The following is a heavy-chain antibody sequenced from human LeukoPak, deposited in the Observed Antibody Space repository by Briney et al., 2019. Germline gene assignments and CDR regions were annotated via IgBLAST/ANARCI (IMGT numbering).Heavy chain of an antibody. CDR3: AAIGYSYGYSYYYYGMDV. CDR2: IKQDGSEK. J-gene: IGHJ6*02. Sequence: GGSLRLSCAASGFTFSSYWMSWVRQAPGKGLEWVANIKQDGSEKYYVDSVKGRFTISRDNAKNSLYLQMNSLRAEDTAVYYCAAIGYSYGYSYYYYGMDVWGQGTTVTVSS. V-gene: IGHV3-7*01. D-gene: IGHD5-18*01. CDR1: GFTFSSYW.